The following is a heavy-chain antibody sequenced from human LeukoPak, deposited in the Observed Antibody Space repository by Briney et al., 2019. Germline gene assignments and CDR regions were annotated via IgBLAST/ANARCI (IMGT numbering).Heavy chain of an antibody. V-gene: IGHV4-34*01. D-gene: IGHD1-26*01. CDR2: INHSGST. Sequence: PSETLSLTCAVYGGSFSGYYWSWIRQPPGKGLEWIGEINHSGSTNYNPSLKSRVTISVDTSKNQFSLKLSSVTAADTAVYYCARAYSGRYGLGYYYMDVWGKGTTVTISS. CDR1: GGSFSGYY. J-gene: IGHJ6*03. CDR3: ARAYSGRYGLGYYYMDV.